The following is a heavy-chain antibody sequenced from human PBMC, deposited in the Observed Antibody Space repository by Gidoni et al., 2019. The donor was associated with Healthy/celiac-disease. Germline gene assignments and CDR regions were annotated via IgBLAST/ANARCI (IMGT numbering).Heavy chain of an antibody. Sequence: EVQLVESGGGLVKPGGSLRRSCEASGFTCSNAWMSWVRQAPGKGLEWVGRIKSKTDGGTTDYAAPVKGRFTISRDDSTNTLYLQMNSLKTEDTAVYYCTTDTDWLRVWASFFDYWGQGTLVTVSS. J-gene: IGHJ4*02. CDR1: GFTCSNAW. CDR2: IKSKTDGGTT. V-gene: IGHV3-15*01. CDR3: TTDTDWLRVWASFFDY. D-gene: IGHD3-9*01.